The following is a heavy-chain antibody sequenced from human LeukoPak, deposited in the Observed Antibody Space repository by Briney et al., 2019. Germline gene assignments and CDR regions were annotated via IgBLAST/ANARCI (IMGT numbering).Heavy chain of an antibody. Sequence: ASETLSLTCAVYGGSFSVYYWSWIRQPPGKGLEWIGEINHSGSTNYNPSLKSRVTISVDTSKNQFSLKLSSVTAADTAVYYCARGPRVTAMVRTWTPRGAFDIWGQGTMVTVSS. CDR3: ARGPRVTAMVRTWTPRGAFDI. J-gene: IGHJ3*02. D-gene: IGHD5-18*01. CDR2: INHSGST. V-gene: IGHV4-34*01. CDR1: GGSFSVYY.